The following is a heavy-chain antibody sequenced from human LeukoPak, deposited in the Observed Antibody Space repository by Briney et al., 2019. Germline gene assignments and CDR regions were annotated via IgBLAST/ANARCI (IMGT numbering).Heavy chain of an antibody. CDR3: ARGPEDQVRYAFDI. D-gene: IGHD2-2*01. CDR2: IYYSGST. V-gene: IGHV4-59*01. CDR1: GGSISSYY. Sequence: PSETLSLTCTVSGGSISSYYWSWIRQPPGKGLEWIGYIYYSGSTNYNPSLKSRVTISVDTSKNQFSLKLSSVTAADTAVYYCARGPEDQVRYAFDIWGQGTMVTVSS. J-gene: IGHJ3*02.